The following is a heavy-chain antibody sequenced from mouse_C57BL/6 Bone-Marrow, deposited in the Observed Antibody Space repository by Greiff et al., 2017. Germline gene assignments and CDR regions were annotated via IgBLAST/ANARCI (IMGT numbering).Heavy chain of an antibody. Sequence: EVQLQQSGPELVKPGASVQIPCKASGYTFTDYNMDWVKQSHGKSLEWIGDINPNNGGNIYNQKFKGKATLTVDKSSSTAYMELRSLTSEDTAVYYCARGGHYYGSSYDWYFDVWGTGTTVTVSS. V-gene: IGHV1-18*01. J-gene: IGHJ1*03. D-gene: IGHD1-1*01. CDR3: ARGGHYYGSSYDWYFDV. CDR1: GYTFTDYN. CDR2: INPNNGGN.